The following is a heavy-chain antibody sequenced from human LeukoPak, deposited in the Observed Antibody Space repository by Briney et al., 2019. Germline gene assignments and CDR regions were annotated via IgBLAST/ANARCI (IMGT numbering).Heavy chain of an antibody. CDR2: IIPIFGTA. CDR1: GGTFSSYA. Sequence: SVKVSCKASGGTFSSYAIRWVRQAPGQGLEWMGGIIPIFGTANYAQKFQGRVTITADESTSTAYMELSSLRSEDTAVYYCARAEQVVPAAIPLWYYWGQGTLVTVSS. V-gene: IGHV1-69*13. J-gene: IGHJ4*02. D-gene: IGHD2-2*01. CDR3: ARAEQVVPAAIPLWYY.